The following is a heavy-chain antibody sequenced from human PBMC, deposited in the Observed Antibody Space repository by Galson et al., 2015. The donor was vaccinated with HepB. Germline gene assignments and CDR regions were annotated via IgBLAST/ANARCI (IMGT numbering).Heavy chain of an antibody. CDR2: ISADKGQT. CDR1: GHSFTTYG. J-gene: IGHJ5*02. CDR3: AAVKWNYGVADGTWFDP. Sequence: SVKVSCKAYGHSFTTYGFTWVRQAPGQGLEWMGWISADKGQTDYAQKLQGRVTMTTNTSTTTAYMELRNLRSDDTAVYYCAAVKWNYGVADGTWFDPWAREPWSPSPQ. V-gene: IGHV1-18*04. D-gene: IGHD1-7*01.